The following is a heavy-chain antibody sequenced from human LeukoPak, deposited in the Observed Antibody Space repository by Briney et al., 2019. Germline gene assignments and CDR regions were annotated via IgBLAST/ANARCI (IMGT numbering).Heavy chain of an antibody. Sequence: PGGSLRLSCAASGFTFDDYAMHWVRQAPGKGLEWVSGISWNRGSIGYADSVKGRFTISRDNAKNSLYLQMDSLRAEDTALYYCARGSELRYSDAFDIWGQGTMVTVSS. CDR3: ARGSELRYSDAFDI. CDR1: GFTFDDYA. J-gene: IGHJ3*02. CDR2: ISWNRGSI. V-gene: IGHV3-9*01. D-gene: IGHD2-15*01.